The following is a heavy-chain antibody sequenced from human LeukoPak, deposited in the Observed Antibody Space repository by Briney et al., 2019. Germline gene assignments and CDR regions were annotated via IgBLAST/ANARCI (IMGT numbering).Heavy chain of an antibody. Sequence: PSETLSLTCTVSGGFISTYYWSWIRQPPGKGLEWIGEINHSGSTNYNPSLKSRVTISVDTSKNQFSLKLSSVTAADTAVYYCARGRVRYSSGWYAYWGQGTLVTVSS. CDR3: ARGRVRYSSGWYAY. J-gene: IGHJ4*02. V-gene: IGHV4-34*01. CDR1: GGFISTYY. D-gene: IGHD6-19*01. CDR2: INHSGST.